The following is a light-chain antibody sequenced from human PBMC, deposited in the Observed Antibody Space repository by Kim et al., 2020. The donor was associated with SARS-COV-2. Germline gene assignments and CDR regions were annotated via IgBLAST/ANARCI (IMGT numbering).Light chain of an antibody. Sequence: AAVGDRVTITCRASENINTYLNWYQQKPGKAPKLLIYAASNLHSGVPSTFSGSGSGTDFTLTISSLQPEDFATYYCQQSYNTHPFTFGQGTKLEIK. CDR1: ENINTY. CDR2: AAS. V-gene: IGKV1-39*01. CDR3: QQSYNTHPFT. J-gene: IGKJ2*01.